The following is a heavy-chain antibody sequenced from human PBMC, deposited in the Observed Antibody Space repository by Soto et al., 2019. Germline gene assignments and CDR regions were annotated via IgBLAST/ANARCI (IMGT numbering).Heavy chain of an antibody. J-gene: IGHJ4*02. Sequence: PSETLSLTCTVSGGSVSSGNYFWIWIRQPPGEGLEWIGYIYSSGRTNYNPSLKSRVTISIDTSKNQFSLKLTSVTAADTAVYYCARGDQLLLYWGQGTLVTVSS. D-gene: IGHD1-26*01. V-gene: IGHV4-61*01. CDR3: ARGDQLLLY. CDR2: IYSSGRT. CDR1: GGSVSSGNYF.